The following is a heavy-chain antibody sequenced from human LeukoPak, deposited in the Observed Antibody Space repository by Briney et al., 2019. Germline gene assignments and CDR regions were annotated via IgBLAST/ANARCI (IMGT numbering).Heavy chain of an antibody. D-gene: IGHD6-19*01. Sequence: PGGSLRLSCAASGFTFSSYAMSWVRQAPGKGLEWVSVIYSGGSTYYADSVKGRFTISRDNSKNTLYLQMNSLRAEDTAVYYCARGYSSGWYSGVYFDYRGQGTLVTVSA. CDR3: ARGYSSGWYSGVYFDY. J-gene: IGHJ4*02. CDR2: IYSGGST. CDR1: GFTFSSYA. V-gene: IGHV3-66*01.